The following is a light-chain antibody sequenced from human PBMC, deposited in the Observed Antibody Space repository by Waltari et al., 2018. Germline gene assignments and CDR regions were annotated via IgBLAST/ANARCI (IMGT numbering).Light chain of an antibody. V-gene: IGLV1-40*01. CDR2: GNS. CDR1: SATIGARND. J-gene: IGLJ2*01. CDR3: QSFDSTLNGGVL. Sequence: QSVLTQPPSLSGAPGPRFPISCPGSSATIGARNDLHWYQHLPGTAPNLLINGNSARPSGVPDRFSGSKSVTSASLAIPGLRAEDEANYDCQSFDSTLNGGVLFGGGTKWTVL.